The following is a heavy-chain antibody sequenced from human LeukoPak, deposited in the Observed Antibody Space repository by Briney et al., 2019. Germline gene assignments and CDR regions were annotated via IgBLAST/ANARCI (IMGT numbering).Heavy chain of an antibody. CDR1: GGTFSSYA. CDR2: IIPILGIA. Sequence: GASVKVSCKASGGTFSSYAISWVRQAPGQGLEWMGRIIPILGIANYAQKFQGRVTITADKSTSTAYMELSSLRSEDTAVYYCARHGRYYDSSGSRRFDYWGQGTLVTVSS. CDR3: ARHGRYYDSSGSRRFDY. J-gene: IGHJ4*02. V-gene: IGHV1-69*04. D-gene: IGHD3-22*01.